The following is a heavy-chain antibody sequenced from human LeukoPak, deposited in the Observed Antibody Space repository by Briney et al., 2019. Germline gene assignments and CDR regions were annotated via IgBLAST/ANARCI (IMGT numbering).Heavy chain of an antibody. J-gene: IGHJ4*02. D-gene: IGHD1-26*01. CDR1: GGSFSGYY. CDR2: INHSGST. V-gene: IGHV4-34*01. CDR3: ARRGSGSYRYFDY. Sequence: SETLPLTCAVYGGSFSGYYWSWIRQPPGKGLEWIGEINHSGSTNYNPSLKSRVTISVDTSKNQFSLKLSSVTAADTAVYYCARRGSGSYRYFDYWGQGTLVTVSS.